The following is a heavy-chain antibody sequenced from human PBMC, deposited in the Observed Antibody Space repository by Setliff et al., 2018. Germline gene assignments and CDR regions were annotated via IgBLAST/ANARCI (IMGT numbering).Heavy chain of an antibody. CDR3: ARAFHGNSLWPWGV. CDR1: GGSISSSSYY. Sequence: PSETLSLTCTVSGGSISSSSYYWGWIRQPPGKGLEWIGSIYYSGSTYYNPSLKSRVTISVDTSKNQFSLKLSSVTAADTAVYYCARAFHGNSLWPWGVWGKGTTVTVSS. D-gene: IGHD6-13*01. J-gene: IGHJ6*04. CDR2: IYYSGST. V-gene: IGHV4-39*01.